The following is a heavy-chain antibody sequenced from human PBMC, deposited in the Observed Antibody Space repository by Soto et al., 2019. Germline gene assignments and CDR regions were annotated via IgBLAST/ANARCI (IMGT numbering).Heavy chain of an antibody. Sequence: ASVKVSCKASGYTFSDYYIHWVRQAPGQGLEWMGWINPNSGGTKYAPKFQGGVTMTRDTSITTAYMELSRLRSGDTAVYYCAIEPATAKPEGVDFWGKGTLVTVSS. D-gene: IGHD1-1*01. J-gene: IGHJ4*02. CDR3: AIEPATAKPEGVDF. CDR2: INPNSGGT. V-gene: IGHV1-2*02. CDR1: GYTFSDYY.